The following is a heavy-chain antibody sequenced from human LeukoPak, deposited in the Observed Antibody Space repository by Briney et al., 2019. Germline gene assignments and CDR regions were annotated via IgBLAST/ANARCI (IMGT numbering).Heavy chain of an antibody. D-gene: IGHD3-3*01. J-gene: IGHJ4*02. V-gene: IGHV3-21*01. CDR1: GFTFSSYS. CDR2: VSSTSSFI. CDR3: ARAGYDFWSGYYYYFDY. Sequence: KTGGSLRLSCAASGFTFSSYSINWVRQAPGKGLEWVSCVSSTSSFIYYADSVKGRFTISRDNAKNSLYLQMNSLRAEDTAVYYCARAGYDFWSGYYYYFDYWGQGTLVTVSS.